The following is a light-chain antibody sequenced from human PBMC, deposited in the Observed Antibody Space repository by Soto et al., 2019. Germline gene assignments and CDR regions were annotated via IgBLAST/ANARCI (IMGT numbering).Light chain of an antibody. CDR1: SSDVGGYNY. J-gene: IGLJ2*01. CDR3: SSYAGSKTL. Sequence: QSALTQPPSASGSPGQSVTISCTGTSSDVGGYNYVSWYQQHPGKAPKLMIYEVSKRPSGVPDRFSCSKSGNTAPLTVSGLQAEDEADYYCSSYAGSKTLFGGGTKLTVL. CDR2: EVS. V-gene: IGLV2-8*01.